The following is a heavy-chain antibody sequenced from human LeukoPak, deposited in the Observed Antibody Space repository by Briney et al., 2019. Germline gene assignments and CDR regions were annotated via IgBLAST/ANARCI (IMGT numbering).Heavy chain of an antibody. Sequence: ASVKVSCKASGYTFTSYGISWVRQAPGQGLEWMGWISAYNGNTNYAQKLQGRVTMTTDTSTSAAYMELRSLRSDDTAVYYCARGGGGDSSGYYYVGMYNWFDPWGQGTLVTVSS. V-gene: IGHV1-18*01. D-gene: IGHD3-22*01. CDR2: ISAYNGNT. CDR1: GYTFTSYG. J-gene: IGHJ5*02. CDR3: ARGGGGDSSGYYYVGMYNWFDP.